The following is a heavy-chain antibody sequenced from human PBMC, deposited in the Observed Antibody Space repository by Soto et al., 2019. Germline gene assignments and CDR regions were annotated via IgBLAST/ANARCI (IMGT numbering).Heavy chain of an antibody. Sequence: PGGSLRLSCAASGFTFSTYSMNWVRQAPGKGLEWVSSISSSSSYIYYGDSVKGRFTISRDNARNSLYLQMNSVRVEDTAVYYCARAGYSSGWPGPSSAFDIWGQGTMVTVSS. J-gene: IGHJ3*02. CDR1: GFTFSTYS. CDR3: ARAGYSSGWPGPSSAFDI. V-gene: IGHV3-21*06. CDR2: ISSSSSYI. D-gene: IGHD6-19*01.